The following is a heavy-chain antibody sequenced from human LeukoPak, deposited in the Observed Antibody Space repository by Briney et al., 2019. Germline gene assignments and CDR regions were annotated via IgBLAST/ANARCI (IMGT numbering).Heavy chain of an antibody. J-gene: IGHJ4*02. V-gene: IGHV3-48*04. D-gene: IGHD1-26*01. CDR1: GFTFSSYS. Sequence: GGSLRLSCAASGFTFSSYSMNWVRQAPGKGLEWISYISGSSSTIYYAGSVKGRFTISRDNAENSLSLQMNGLRADDTAIYYCARDVASGSEGYCFDYWGQGTLVTVSS. CDR3: ARDVASGSEGYCFDY. CDR2: ISGSSSTI.